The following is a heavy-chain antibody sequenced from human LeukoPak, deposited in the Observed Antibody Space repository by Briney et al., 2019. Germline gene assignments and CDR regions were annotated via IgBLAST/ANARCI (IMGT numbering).Heavy chain of an antibody. J-gene: IGHJ4*02. D-gene: IGHD2-2*01. CDR2: ISAYNGNT. CDR1: GYTFTSYG. V-gene: IGHV1-18*01. CDR3: ARDAGFYCSSTSCYEIDY. Sequence: ASVKVSCKASGYTFTSYGISWVRQAPGQGLEWMGWISAYNGNTNYAQKLQGRVTMTTDTSTSTAYMELRSLRSGDTAVYYCARDAGFYCSSTSCYEIDYWGQGTLVTVSS.